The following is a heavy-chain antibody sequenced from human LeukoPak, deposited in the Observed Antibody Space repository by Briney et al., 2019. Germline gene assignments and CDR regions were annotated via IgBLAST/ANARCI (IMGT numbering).Heavy chain of an antibody. V-gene: IGHV1-46*01. CDR3: ARGYCSGGSCYMGFYYYHYMDV. Sequence: ASVKVSCKASGYTFTSYYMHWVRQAPGQGLEWMGIINPSGGSTSYAQKFQVRVTMTRDTSTSTVYMELSSLRSEDTAVYYCARGYCSGGSCYMGFYYYHYMDVWGKGTTVTISS. CDR1: GYTFTSYY. J-gene: IGHJ6*03. CDR2: INPSGGST. D-gene: IGHD2-15*01.